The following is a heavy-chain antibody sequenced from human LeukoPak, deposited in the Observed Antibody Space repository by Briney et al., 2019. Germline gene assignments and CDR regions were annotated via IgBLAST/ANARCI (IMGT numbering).Heavy chain of an antibody. CDR2: ISSSSRTI. CDR1: GFTFSSYG. CDR3: ARLRYYAMDV. J-gene: IGHJ6*02. V-gene: IGHV3-48*01. Sequence: GRSLRLSCAASGFTFSSYGMHWVRQAPGKGLEWVSYISSSSRTISYADSVKGRFTISRDNAKNSLYLQMNSLRAEDTAVYYCARLRYYAMDVWGQGTTVTASS.